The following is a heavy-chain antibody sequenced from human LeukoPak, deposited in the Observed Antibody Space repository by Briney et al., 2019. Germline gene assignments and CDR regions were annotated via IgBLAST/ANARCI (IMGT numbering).Heavy chain of an antibody. CDR1: GYTFTSYG. Sequence: ASVKVSCKASGYTFTSYGISWVRQAPGQGLEWMGWIGAYNGNTNYAQKLQGRVTMTTDTSTSTAYMELRSLRSDDTAVYYCARAQNRIAATPAGAYWGQGTLVTVSS. V-gene: IGHV1-18*01. CDR2: IGAYNGNT. D-gene: IGHD6-6*01. CDR3: ARAQNRIAATPAGAY. J-gene: IGHJ4*02.